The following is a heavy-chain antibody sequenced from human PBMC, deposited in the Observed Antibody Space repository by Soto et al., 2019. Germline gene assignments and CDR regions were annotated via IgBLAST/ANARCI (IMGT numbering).Heavy chain of an antibody. V-gene: IGHV4-59*08. CDR2: IYYSGNT. D-gene: IGHD3-3*01. CDR3: ATRAADYDFWSGYYSYYYYMDV. Sequence: PSETLSLTCTVSGGSISSYYWSWIRQPPGKGLEWIGYIYYSGNTNYNPSLKSRVTISVDTSKNQFSLKLSSVTAADTAVHYCATRAADYDFWSGYYSYYYYMDVWGKGTTVTVSS. CDR1: GGSISSYY. J-gene: IGHJ6*03.